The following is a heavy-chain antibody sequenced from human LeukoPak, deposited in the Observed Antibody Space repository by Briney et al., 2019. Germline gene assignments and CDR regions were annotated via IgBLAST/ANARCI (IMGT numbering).Heavy chain of an antibody. CDR1: GYTFTSYW. J-gene: IGHJ5*02. CDR2: IYPEDSDT. V-gene: IGHV5-51*01. Sequence: GESLKISCKGSGYTFTSYWIGWVRQMPGKGLEWMGIIYPEDSDTRYSPSFQGQVTISADKSISTAYLQWSSLKASDTAMYYCARPGGASADWFDPWGQGTLVTVSS. CDR3: ARPGGASADWFDP. D-gene: IGHD4-23*01.